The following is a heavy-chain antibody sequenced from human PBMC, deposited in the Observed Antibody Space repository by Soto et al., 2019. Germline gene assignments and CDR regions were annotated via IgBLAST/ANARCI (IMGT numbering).Heavy chain of an antibody. Sequence: QVQLQESGPGLVKPSQTLSLICTVSGGSISSGGYYWTWIRQHPGTGLEWIGYIYYSGRDYYNPSLRSRGTISVDTSKNQFALKLRSVTAADTAVYYCARYGSGSRGYWGQGVLVTVSS. CDR1: GGSISSGGYY. CDR2: IYYSGRD. V-gene: IGHV4-31*03. D-gene: IGHD1-26*01. J-gene: IGHJ4*02. CDR3: ARYGSGSRGY.